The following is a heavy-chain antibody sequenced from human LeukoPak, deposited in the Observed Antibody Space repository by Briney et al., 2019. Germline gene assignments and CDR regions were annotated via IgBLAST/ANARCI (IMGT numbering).Heavy chain of an antibody. J-gene: IGHJ3*02. CDR2: IAVGSGDT. Sequence: SVKVSCKASGGTFSSYAISWVRQAPGQGLEWIGWIAVGSGDTDYAQKFQERVTITRDMSTSTAYMELSSLRSEDTAVYYCAADPDSVVTAPNDAFDIWGQGTMVTVSS. CDR3: AADPDSVVTAPNDAFDI. D-gene: IGHD2-21*02. CDR1: GGTFSSYA. V-gene: IGHV1-58*02.